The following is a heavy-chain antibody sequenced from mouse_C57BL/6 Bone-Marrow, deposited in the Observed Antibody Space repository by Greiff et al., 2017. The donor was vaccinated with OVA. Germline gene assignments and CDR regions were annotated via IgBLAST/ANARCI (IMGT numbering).Heavy chain of an antibody. CDR2: IDPETGGT. J-gene: IGHJ2*01. CDR1: GYTFTDYE. D-gene: IGHD1-1*01. V-gene: IGHV1-15*01. CDR3: TTFITPRRLDY. Sequence: QVQLQQSGAELVRPGASVTLSCKASGYTFTDYEMHWVKQTPVHGLEWIGAIDPETGGTAYNQKFKGKAILTADKSSSTAYMELRSLTSEDSAVYYCTTFITPRRLDYWGQGTTLTVSS.